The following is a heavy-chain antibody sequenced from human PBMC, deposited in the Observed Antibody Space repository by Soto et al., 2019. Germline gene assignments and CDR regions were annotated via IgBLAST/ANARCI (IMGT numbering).Heavy chain of an antibody. CDR2: ISYDGSNK. CDR1: GFTFSSYA. D-gene: IGHD3-3*01. V-gene: IGHV3-30-3*01. J-gene: IGHJ6*02. CDR3: AREIYDFWSGYSNYYCYYGMDV. Sequence: GGSLRLSCAASGFTFSSYAMHWVRQAPGKGLEWVAVISYDGSNKYYADSVKGRFTISRDNSKNTLYLQMNSLRAEDTAVYYCAREIYDFWSGYSNYYCYYGMDVWGQGTTVTVSS.